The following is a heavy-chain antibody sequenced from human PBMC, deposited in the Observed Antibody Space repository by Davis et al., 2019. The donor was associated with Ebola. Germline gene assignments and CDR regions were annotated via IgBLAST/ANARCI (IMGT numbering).Heavy chain of an antibody. CDR2: TYYSSKWYN. J-gene: IGHJ4*02. D-gene: IGHD5-12*01. CDR3: ARGWLRSGFDC. Sequence: HSQTLSLTCAIPGDSVSSGGWNWIRQSPSRGLEWLGRTYYSSKWYNDYAVSVRSRITINPDTSKNQFSLQLNSVTPEDTAVYYCARGWLRSGFDCWGQGTLVTVSS. CDR1: GDSVSSGG. V-gene: IGHV6-1*01.